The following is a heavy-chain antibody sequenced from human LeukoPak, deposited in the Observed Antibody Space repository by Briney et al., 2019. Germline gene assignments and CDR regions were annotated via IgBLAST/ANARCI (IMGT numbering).Heavy chain of an antibody. V-gene: IGHV3-74*01. Sequence: PGGSLRLSCAASGFTFSSYWMHWVRHAPGKGLVWVSRINSDGSSTSYADSVKGRFTISRDNAKNTLDLQMNSLRAEDTAVYYCARDGILGSHDSWGQGTLVTVSS. CDR3: ARDGILGSHDS. CDR1: GFTFSSYW. J-gene: IGHJ4*02. CDR2: INSDGSST. D-gene: IGHD3-3*02.